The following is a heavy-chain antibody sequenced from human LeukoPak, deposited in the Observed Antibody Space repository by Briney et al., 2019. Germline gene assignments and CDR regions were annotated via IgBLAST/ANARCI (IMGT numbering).Heavy chain of an antibody. J-gene: IGHJ4*02. CDR1: GFTFSDYW. D-gene: IGHD2-15*01. CDR3: AREDGYCSGGNCYSYFDS. Sequence: GGSLRLSCAASGFTFSDYWMNWVRQAPGKGLEWVAYIKKTGSETYYVDSVKGRFTITRDSTRNSLFLQMYSLRAEDTAVYFCAREDGYCSGGNCYSYFDSWGQGTLVTVSS. V-gene: IGHV3-7*01. CDR2: IKKTGSET.